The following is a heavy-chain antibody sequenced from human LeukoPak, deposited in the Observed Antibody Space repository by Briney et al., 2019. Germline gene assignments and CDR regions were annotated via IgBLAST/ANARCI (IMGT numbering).Heavy chain of an antibody. J-gene: IGHJ4*02. V-gene: IGHV1-18*01. D-gene: IGHD3-16*01. CDR1: GYTFTSYG. CDR2: ISAYNGNT. Sequence: ASVKVSCKASGYTFTSYGISWVRQAPGQGLEWMGWISAYNGNTNYAQKLQGRVTMTTDSSTSTAYMELRSLRSDDTAVYYCARGRQLAHLTSWGGIPGFDYWGQGTLVTVSS. CDR3: ARGRQLAHLTSWGGIPGFDY.